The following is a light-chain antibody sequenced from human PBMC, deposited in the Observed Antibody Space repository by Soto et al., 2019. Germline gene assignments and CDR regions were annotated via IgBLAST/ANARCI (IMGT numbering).Light chain of an antibody. CDR1: QSVSSN. V-gene: IGKV3D-15*01. J-gene: IGKJ4*01. Sequence: DILLTESATNLSLSERERATLSCSASQSVSSNYVAWYQQKPGQAPRLLIYGASTRATGIPARFSGSGSGTDFTLTISSLQPEDFATYYCQQFNNYPLTFGGGTKVDIK. CDR2: GAS. CDR3: QQFNNYPLT.